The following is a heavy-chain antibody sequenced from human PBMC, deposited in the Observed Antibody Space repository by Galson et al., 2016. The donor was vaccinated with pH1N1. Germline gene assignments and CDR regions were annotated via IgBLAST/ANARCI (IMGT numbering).Heavy chain of an antibody. CDR1: GFTLSCCA. D-gene: IGHD4-17*01. V-gene: IGHV3-30-3*01. Sequence: SLRLSCAASGFTLSCCAMHWVRQAPSKGLEWVAVISYVESNKDYADSVKGRFTVSRDNSKNTLYLQMNSLRAEDTALYYCARDHVYGDYFERFFDLWGRGTLVTVSS. CDR2: ISYVESNK. J-gene: IGHJ2*01. CDR3: ARDHVYGDYFERFFDL.